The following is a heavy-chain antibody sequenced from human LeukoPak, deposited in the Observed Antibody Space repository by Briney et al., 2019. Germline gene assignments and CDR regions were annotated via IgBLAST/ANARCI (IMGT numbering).Heavy chain of an antibody. Sequence: ASVKVSCKASGYTFTSYGISWVRQAPGQGLEWMGWISAYNGNTNYAQKLQGRVTMTTDTSTSTAYMELRSLRSDDTAVYYCARDPTLYYYGSGSYLWFDPWGQGTLVTVSS. CDR3: ARDPTLYYYGSGSYLWFDP. CDR2: ISAYNGNT. V-gene: IGHV1-18*01. J-gene: IGHJ5*02. D-gene: IGHD3-10*01. CDR1: GYTFTSYG.